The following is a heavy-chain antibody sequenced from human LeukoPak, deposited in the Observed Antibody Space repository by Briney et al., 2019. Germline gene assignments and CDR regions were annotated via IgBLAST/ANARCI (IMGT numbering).Heavy chain of an antibody. V-gene: IGHV3-21*01. J-gene: IGHJ4*02. CDR1: GFIFSTYN. Sequence: GGSLRLSCSASGFIFSTYNTIWVRQAPRKGLEWVSAISPSSGYKYYEDSVKGRFTISRDNAKNSLYLLMDNLRVEDTALYYCAREGPHCSSTSCYLDSWGQGVLVTVSS. CDR3: AREGPHCSSTSCYLDS. D-gene: IGHD2-2*01. CDR2: ISPSSGYK.